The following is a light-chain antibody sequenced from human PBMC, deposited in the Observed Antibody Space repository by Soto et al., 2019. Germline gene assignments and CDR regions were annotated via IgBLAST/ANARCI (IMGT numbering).Light chain of an antibody. CDR1: QSVSSSY. CDR3: QQFSSYPLT. Sequence: EILLTQSPGTLSLSPGERSTLWCGSSQSVSSSYLAWYQQKPGQAPRLLIYGASSRATGIPDRFSGGGSGTDFTLTISRLEPEDFAVYYCQQFSSYPLTFGGGTKVDIK. J-gene: IGKJ4*01. V-gene: IGKV3-20*01. CDR2: GAS.